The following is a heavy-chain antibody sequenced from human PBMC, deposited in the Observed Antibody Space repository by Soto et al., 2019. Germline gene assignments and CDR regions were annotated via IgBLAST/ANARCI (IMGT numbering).Heavy chain of an antibody. CDR1: GFSLTSNAVG. CDR2: IYWDDDN. V-gene: IGHV2-5*02. CDR3: AHGSGWLFDF. J-gene: IGHJ4*02. D-gene: IGHD6-19*01. Sequence: QITLKESGPTLVKPTQTLTLTCTFSGFSLTSNAVGVGWFRQPPGKALEWLALIYWDDDNHYSPSLKSRLTFPKDTSKHQVVLIMTNMDPVDTATYYCAHGSGWLFDFWGQGTLVTVSS.